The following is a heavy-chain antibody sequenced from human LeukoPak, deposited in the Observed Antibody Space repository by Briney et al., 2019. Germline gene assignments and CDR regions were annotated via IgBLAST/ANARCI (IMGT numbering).Heavy chain of an antibody. CDR2: IIPIFGTA. Sequence: SVKVSCKASGGTFSSYAISWVRQAPGQGLEWMGGIIPIFGTANYAQKFQGRVTITADKSTSTAYMELSSLRSEDTAVYYCARSHCSGGSCPFDYWGQGTLVTVSS. CDR1: GGTFSSYA. CDR3: ARSHCSGGSCPFDY. J-gene: IGHJ4*02. D-gene: IGHD2-15*01. V-gene: IGHV1-69*06.